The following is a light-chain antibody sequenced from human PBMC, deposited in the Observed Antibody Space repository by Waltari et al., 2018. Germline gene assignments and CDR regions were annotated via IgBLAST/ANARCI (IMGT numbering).Light chain of an antibody. CDR3: QQFNSYPWT. CDR2: KAS. J-gene: IGKJ1*01. Sequence: DIQMTQSPSTLSASVGDRVTIPCRASESISSWLAWYQQKPGKAPNLRIYKASRLESGVPSRFSSSGSGTEFTLTISNLQPEDFATYYCQQFNSYPWTFGQGTKVDIK. V-gene: IGKV1-5*03. CDR1: ESISSW.